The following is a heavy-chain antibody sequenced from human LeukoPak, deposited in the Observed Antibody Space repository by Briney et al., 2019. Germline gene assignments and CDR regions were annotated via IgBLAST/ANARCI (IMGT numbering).Heavy chain of an antibody. D-gene: IGHD6-19*01. J-gene: IGHJ4*02. CDR2: ISSSGSTI. Sequence: GGSLRLSCAASGFTFSSYVMSWVHQAPGKGLEWVSYISSSGSTIYYADSVKGRFTISRDNAKNSLYLQMNSLRAEDTAVYYCARALKYSSGWYATPFDYWGQGTLVTVSS. V-gene: IGHV3-48*03. CDR3: ARALKYSSGWYATPFDY. CDR1: GFTFSSYV.